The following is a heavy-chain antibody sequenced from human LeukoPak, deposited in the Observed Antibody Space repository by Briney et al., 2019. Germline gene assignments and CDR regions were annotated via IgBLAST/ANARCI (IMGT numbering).Heavy chain of an antibody. V-gene: IGHV3-30*02. CDR1: GFTFSSYA. Sequence: GGSLRLFCAASGFTFSSYAMSWVRQAPGKGLEWVAFIRYDGSNKYYADSVKGRFTISRDNSKNTLYLQMNSLRAEDTAVYYCAKMGTAPFDYWGQGTLVTVSS. D-gene: IGHD2-21*02. CDR2: IRYDGSNK. CDR3: AKMGTAPFDY. J-gene: IGHJ4*02.